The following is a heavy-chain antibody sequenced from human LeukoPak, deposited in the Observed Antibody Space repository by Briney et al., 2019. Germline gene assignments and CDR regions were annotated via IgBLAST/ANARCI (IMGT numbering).Heavy chain of an antibody. D-gene: IGHD2-21*02. Sequence: GESLKISCKGSGYTITSYWIGWVRQMPGKGLEWMGIIYPDDSDTSYSPSFQGQVTMSADKSISTAYLQWSSLKASDSGMYYCARKKGDVEYWGQGNLVTVSS. J-gene: IGHJ4*02. CDR3: ARKKGDVEY. V-gene: IGHV5-51*01. CDR2: IYPDDSDT. CDR1: GYTITSYW.